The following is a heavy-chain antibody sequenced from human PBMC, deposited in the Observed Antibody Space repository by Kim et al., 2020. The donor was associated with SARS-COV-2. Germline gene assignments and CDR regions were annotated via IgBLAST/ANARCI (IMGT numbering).Heavy chain of an antibody. CDR2: IYSGGST. Sequence: GGSLRLSCAASGFTVSSNYMSWVRQAPGKGLEWVSVIYSGGSTYYADSVKGRFTISRDNSKNTLYLQMNSLKAEDTAVYYCARGQIRYFDWLYAENAFDIWGQRTMVTVSS. J-gene: IGHJ3*02. V-gene: IGHV3-53*01. CDR3: ARGQIRYFDWLYAENAFDI. CDR1: GFTVSSNY. D-gene: IGHD3-9*01.